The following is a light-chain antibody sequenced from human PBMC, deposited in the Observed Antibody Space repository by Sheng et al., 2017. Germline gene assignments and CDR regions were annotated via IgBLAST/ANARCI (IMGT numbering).Light chain of an antibody. Sequence: EIVMTQSPATLSVSPGERAALSCRASQRISSNYLAWYQQKPGQAPRLLIYGAFSRATGIPDRFSGGGSGADFTLTISNVESDDAAVYYCQQRTGWQVTFGPGTKVEIK. V-gene: IGKV3D-20*02. CDR3: QQRTGWQVT. J-gene: IGKJ3*01. CDR2: GAF. CDR1: QRISSNY.